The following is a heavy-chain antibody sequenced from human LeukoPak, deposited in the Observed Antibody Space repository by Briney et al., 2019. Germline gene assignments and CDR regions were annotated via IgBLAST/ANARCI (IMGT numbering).Heavy chain of an antibody. CDR1: GFTFSTYA. CDR2: VSDNAGRT. CDR3: AKESPYQGGARLYYFDY. V-gene: IGHV3-23*01. J-gene: IGHJ4*02. Sequence: SGGSLRLSCAASGFTFSTYAMSWVRQAPGKGLEWVSAVSDNAGRTYYADSVTGRFTISRDNSKNTFYLQMNSLRAEDTAVYYCAKESPYQGGARLYYFDYWGQGTPVTVSS. D-gene: IGHD2-21*01.